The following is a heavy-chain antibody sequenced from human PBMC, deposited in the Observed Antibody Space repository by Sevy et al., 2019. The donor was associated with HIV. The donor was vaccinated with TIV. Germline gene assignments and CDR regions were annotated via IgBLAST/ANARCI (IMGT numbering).Heavy chain of an antibody. V-gene: IGHV1-24*01. CDR3: ATLDFWSHHPFYGTDV. CDR1: RYSLSEIS. Sequence: ASVKVSCKVSRYSLSEISMHWVRQAPGKGLEWMGGFDPEDGETIYALKFQGRVTMTEDTSTDTAYMELRRLTSEDTAVYYCATLDFWSHHPFYGTDVWGHGTTVTVSS. D-gene: IGHD3-3*01. J-gene: IGHJ6*02. CDR2: FDPEDGET.